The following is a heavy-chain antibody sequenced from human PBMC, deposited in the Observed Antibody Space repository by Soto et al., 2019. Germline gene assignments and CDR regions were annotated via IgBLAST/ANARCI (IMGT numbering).Heavy chain of an antibody. CDR3: TRGAGAPWVRFDS. D-gene: IGHD3-22*01. J-gene: IGHJ4*02. CDR2: ISYSAKT. V-gene: IGHV4-38-2*01. Sequence: SETLSLTCGVSGYSITSGFYWGWVRQSPGKGLEWIGSISYSAKTFCNPSLASRLSIAVDTSMNQFSLRLTSVTAADTALYYCTRGAGAPWVRFDSWGQGTLVTVSS. CDR1: GYSITSGFY.